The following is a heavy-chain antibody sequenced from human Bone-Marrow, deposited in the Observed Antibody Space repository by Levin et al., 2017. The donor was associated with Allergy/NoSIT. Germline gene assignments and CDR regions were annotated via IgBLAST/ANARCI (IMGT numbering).Heavy chain of an antibody. D-gene: IGHD1-14*01. V-gene: IGHV1-8*01. CDR3: ARGRRPRKPWETYYHYGMDV. Sequence: GESLKISCATGGYSFTNNDIYWVRQAAGQGLEWMGWMNPNSGNTGIAQKFQGRVTMTRDTSTDTAYLELSSLTSEDTAIYFCARGRRPRKPWETYYHYGMDVWGQGTTVTVSS. CDR1: GYSFTNND. J-gene: IGHJ6*02. CDR2: MNPNSGNT.